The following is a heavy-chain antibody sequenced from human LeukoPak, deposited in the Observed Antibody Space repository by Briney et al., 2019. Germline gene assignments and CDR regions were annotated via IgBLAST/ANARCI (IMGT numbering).Heavy chain of an antibody. V-gene: IGHV3-53*01. Sequence: GGSLRLSCAASGFTVSSNYMSWVRQAPGKGLEWVSVIYSGGYTYYADSVKDRFTISRDNSKNTLYLQMNSLRAEDTAVYYCARDQASIVVVVAATYYYYGMDVWGQGTTVTVSS. CDR3: ARDQASIVVVVAATYYYYGMDV. D-gene: IGHD2-15*01. CDR2: IYSGGYT. CDR1: GFTVSSNY. J-gene: IGHJ6*02.